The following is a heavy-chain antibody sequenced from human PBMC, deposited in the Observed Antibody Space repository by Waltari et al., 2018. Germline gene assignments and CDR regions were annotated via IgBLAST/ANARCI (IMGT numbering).Heavy chain of an antibody. CDR1: GGSISSSTYY. Sequence: QMQLQESGPGLVKPSEPLSLTCTVSGGSISSSTYYWGWIRQPPGKGLEWIGKIYYSGSTYDKPSLKSRLTISVDTSKNQFSLNLRAVTAADTAVYYCARLPISLGVGSVFDIWGQGTMVTVSS. V-gene: IGHV4-39*01. CDR3: ARLPISLGVGSVFDI. J-gene: IGHJ3*02. D-gene: IGHD2-15*01. CDR2: IYYSGST.